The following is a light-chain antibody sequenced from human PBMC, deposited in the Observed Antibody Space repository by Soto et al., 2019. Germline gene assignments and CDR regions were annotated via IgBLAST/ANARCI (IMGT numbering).Light chain of an antibody. CDR2: DDS. J-gene: IGLJ3*02. CDR1: NIRSKS. CDR3: QVWDSSSDHWV. Sequence: SYELTQAPSVSVAPGQTATITCGGNNIRSKSVHWYQQKPGQAPVLVVQDDSDRPSGIPERFSGSNSGNTATLTISRVEAGDEADFYCQVWDSSSDHWVFGGGTKVTVL. V-gene: IGLV3-21*02.